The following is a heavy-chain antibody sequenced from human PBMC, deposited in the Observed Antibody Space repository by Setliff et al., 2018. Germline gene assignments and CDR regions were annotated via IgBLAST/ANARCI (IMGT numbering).Heavy chain of an antibody. CDR2: VNPASGGT. Sequence: ASVKVSCKAFGYTFTDYYIHWVRQAPGQGLEWMGRVNPASGGTNYAQKLQGRVTMTTDTSTSTAYMELRSLRSDDTAVYYCARGAAAGYYFDYWGQGTLVTVSS. CDR1: GYTFTDYY. CDR3: ARGAAAGYYFDY. V-gene: IGHV1-2*06. J-gene: IGHJ4*02. D-gene: IGHD6-13*01.